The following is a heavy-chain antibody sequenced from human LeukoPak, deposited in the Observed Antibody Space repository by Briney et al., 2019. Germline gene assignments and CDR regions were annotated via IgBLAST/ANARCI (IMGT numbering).Heavy chain of an antibody. CDR3: ARDNRGRDAFDI. V-gene: IGHV4-59*01. CDR2: IYYSGST. CDR1: GGSISSYY. Sequence: SETLSLTCTVSGGSISSYYWSWIRQPPGKGLEWFGYIYYSGSTNYNPSLKSRVTISVDTSKNQFSLKLSSVTAADTAVYYCARDNRGRDAFDIWGQGTMVTVSS. J-gene: IGHJ3*02.